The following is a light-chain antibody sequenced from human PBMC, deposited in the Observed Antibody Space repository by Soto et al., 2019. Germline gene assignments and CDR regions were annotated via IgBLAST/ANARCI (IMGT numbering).Light chain of an antibody. Sequence: IQLTQSPSSLSSSVGDRVTLTCQASQGISTYLNWYQQRPGKAPKLLIYAASSLQSGVPSRFSGSGSGTEFTLTISSLQPDDFANYYCQHYNFFSAWTFGQGTKVDIK. CDR3: QHYNFFSAWT. CDR2: AAS. CDR1: QGISTY. J-gene: IGKJ1*01. V-gene: IGKV1-39*01.